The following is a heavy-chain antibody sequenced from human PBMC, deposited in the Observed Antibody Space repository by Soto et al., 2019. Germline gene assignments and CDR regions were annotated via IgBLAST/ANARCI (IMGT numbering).Heavy chain of an antibody. CDR1: GYTLTELS. J-gene: IGHJ6*02. CDR2: FDPEDGET. Sequence: GASVKVSSKVSGYTLTELSMHWVRQAPGKRLEWMGGFDPEDGETIYAQKFQGRVTMTEDTSTDTAYMELSSLRSEDTAVYYCATTTVKYSSSWYPYYYYGMDVWGQGTTVTVSS. V-gene: IGHV1-24*01. CDR3: ATTTVKYSSSWYPYYYYGMDV. D-gene: IGHD6-13*01.